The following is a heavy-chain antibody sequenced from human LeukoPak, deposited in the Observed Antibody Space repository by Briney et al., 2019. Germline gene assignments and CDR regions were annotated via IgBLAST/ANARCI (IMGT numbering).Heavy chain of an antibody. J-gene: IGHJ3*02. Sequence: GASVKVSCKASGYTFTSYDINWVRQATGQGLEWMGWMNPNSGNTGYAQKFQGRVTMTRNTSISTAYMELSSLRSEDTAVYYCARGVTTSGSYSDDAFDIWGQGTMVTVSS. CDR2: MNPNSGNT. V-gene: IGHV1-8*01. CDR3: ARGVTTSGSYSDDAFDI. CDR1: GYTFTSYD. D-gene: IGHD1-26*01.